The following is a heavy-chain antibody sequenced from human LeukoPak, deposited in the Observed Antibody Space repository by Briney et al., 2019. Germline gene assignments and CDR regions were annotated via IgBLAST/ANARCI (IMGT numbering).Heavy chain of an antibody. CDR3: ARDAHLSRLLDY. CDR1: GFTFSSHW. J-gene: IGHJ4*02. Sequence: GGSLRLSCAASGFTFSSHWMYWVRQAPGKGLEWVSRMNTGGSVTSYADSVKGRFTISRDNAKNTLYLQMNSLRTEDTAVYFCARDAHLSRLLDYWGQGTLVTVFS. CDR2: MNTGGSVT. V-gene: IGHV3-74*01.